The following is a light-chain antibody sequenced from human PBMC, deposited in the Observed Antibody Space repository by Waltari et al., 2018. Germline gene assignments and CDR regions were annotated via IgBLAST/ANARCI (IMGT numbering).Light chain of an antibody. V-gene: IGKV1-5*03. J-gene: IGKJ1*01. CDR3: QQYNSYSPWT. CDR1: QSISKW. Sequence: DIQTTQSPSTLSASVGDRVTITCRASQSISKWVAWYQQKPGKVPKVLIDEASSLESGVPSRFSGSGSGTEFTLTISSLQPDDFATYYCQQYNSYSPWTFGQGTKVEIK. CDR2: EAS.